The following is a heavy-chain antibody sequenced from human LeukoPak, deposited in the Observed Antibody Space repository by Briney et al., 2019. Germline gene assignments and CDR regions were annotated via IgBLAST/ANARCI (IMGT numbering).Heavy chain of an antibody. Sequence: GGSLRLSCAASEFTFSIYVMNWVRQAPGKGLEWVSTISGGGTSTYYADSVKGRFTISRDNAKNSLYLQMNSLSDEDTAVYYCASNPYGGHYFDYWGQGTLVTVSS. CDR2: ISGGGTST. D-gene: IGHD2-21*01. J-gene: IGHJ4*02. CDR1: EFTFSIYV. CDR3: ASNPYGGHYFDY. V-gene: IGHV3-48*02.